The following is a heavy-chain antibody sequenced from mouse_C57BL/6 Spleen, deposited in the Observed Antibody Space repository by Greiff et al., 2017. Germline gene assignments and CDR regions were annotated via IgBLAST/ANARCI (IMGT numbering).Heavy chain of an antibody. CDR1: GFTFSSYA. CDR2: ISDGGSYT. V-gene: IGHV5-4*01. D-gene: IGHD2-4*01. CDR3: ARYPYYDYDEAY. Sequence: EVQLVESGGGLVKPGGSLKLSCAASGFTFSSYAMSWVRQTPEKRLEWVATISDGGSYTYYPDNVKGRFTISRDKAKNNLYLQVSHLKSEDTAMYYCARYPYYDYDEAYWGQGTLVTVSA. J-gene: IGHJ3*01.